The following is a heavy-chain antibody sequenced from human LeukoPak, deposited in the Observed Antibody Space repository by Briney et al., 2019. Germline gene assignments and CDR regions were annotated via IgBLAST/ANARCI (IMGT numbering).Heavy chain of an antibody. Sequence: SLRPSFPASGFPFVVSALNWVPQAPGKGLGGVPGCSWNSGSIGYADSVKGRFTISRDNAKNSLYLQMNILRAEDTALYYCAKGIEAAGTQGRSVDYWGQGTLVTVSS. J-gene: IGHJ4*02. V-gene: IGHV3-9*01. D-gene: IGHD6-13*01. CDR2: CSWNSGSI. CDR1: GFPFVVSA. CDR3: AKGIEAAGTQGRSVDY.